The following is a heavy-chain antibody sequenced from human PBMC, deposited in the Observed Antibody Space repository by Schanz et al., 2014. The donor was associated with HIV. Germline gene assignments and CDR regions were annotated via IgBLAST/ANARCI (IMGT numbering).Heavy chain of an antibody. D-gene: IGHD5-18*01. CDR1: GFTFKSYA. J-gene: IGHJ3*02. CDR3: AIRTPMVTFGAFDI. CDR2: ISATGGST. V-gene: IGHV3-23*01. Sequence: EVQLLESGGGLVQPGGSLRLSCAASGFTFKSYAMSWVRQAPGKGLEWVSAISATGGSTYYADSVKGRFTISRDNSKNTLYLQMNSLRADDTAVYFCAIRTPMVTFGAFDIWGRGTMVTVSS.